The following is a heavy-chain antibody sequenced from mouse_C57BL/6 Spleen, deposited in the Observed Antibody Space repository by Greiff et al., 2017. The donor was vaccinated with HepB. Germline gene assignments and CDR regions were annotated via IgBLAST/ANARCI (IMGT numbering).Heavy chain of an antibody. CDR2: IRNKANGYTT. D-gene: IGHD1-1*01. CDR3: ARYGSYYGSGYFDV. Sequence: EVMLVESGGGLVQPGGSLSLSCAASGFTFTDYYMSWVRQPPGKALEWLGFIRNKANGYTTEYSASVKGRFTISRDNSQSILYLQMNALRAEDSATYYCARYGSYYGSGYFDVWGTGTTVTVSS. V-gene: IGHV7-3*01. J-gene: IGHJ1*03. CDR1: GFTFTDYY.